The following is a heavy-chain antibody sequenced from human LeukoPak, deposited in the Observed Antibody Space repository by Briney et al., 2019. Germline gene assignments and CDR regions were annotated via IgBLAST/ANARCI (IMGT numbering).Heavy chain of an antibody. CDR3: AKGYCSGGSCYTYGRHFDY. D-gene: IGHD2-15*01. V-gene: IGHV3-74*01. J-gene: IGHJ4*02. CDR1: GFSFSNYW. CDR2: ISGDGIMT. Sequence: GGSLRLSCEVSGFSFSNYWMHWIRQAPGKGLEWVSRISGDGIMTDYADSVKGRFTISRDNAKNTLFLQMDSLRADDTAVYYCAKGYCSGGSCYTYGRHFDYWGQGTLVTVSS.